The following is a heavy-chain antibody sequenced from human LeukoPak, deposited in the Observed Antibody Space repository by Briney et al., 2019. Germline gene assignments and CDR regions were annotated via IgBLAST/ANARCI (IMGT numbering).Heavy chain of an antibody. CDR2: IYYSGST. CDR3: ARTSGYDFWSGYYRSDY. V-gene: IGHV4-30-4*08. CDR1: GGSISSGDYY. J-gene: IGHJ4*02. D-gene: IGHD3-3*01. Sequence: SETLSLTCTVSGGSISSGDYYWSWIRQPPGKGLEWIGYIYYSGSTYYNPSLKSRVTISVDTSKNQFSLKLSSVTAADTAVYYYARTSGYDFWSGYYRSDYWGQGTLVTVSS.